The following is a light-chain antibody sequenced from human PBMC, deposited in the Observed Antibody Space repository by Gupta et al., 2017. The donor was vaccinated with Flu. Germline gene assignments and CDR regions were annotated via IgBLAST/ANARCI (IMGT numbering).Light chain of an antibody. CDR2: GNS. V-gene: IGLV1-40*01. Sequence: QSVLTQPPSVSGAPGQSVTISCTGSSSNIGAGYDVHWYQQLPGTAPNLLIYGNSNRPSGVPDRFSGSKSGTSASLAITGRQAEDEADYYCQSYDSSLSGSVVFGGGTKLTVL. CDR1: SSNIGAGYD. CDR3: QSYDSSLSGSVV. J-gene: IGLJ2*01.